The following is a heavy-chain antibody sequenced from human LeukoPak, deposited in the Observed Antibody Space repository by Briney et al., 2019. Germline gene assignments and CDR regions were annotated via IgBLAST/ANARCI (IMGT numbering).Heavy chain of an antibody. CDR3: VRDAYGGAGY. J-gene: IGHJ4*02. V-gene: IGHV3-23*01. Sequence: PGGSLRLSCAASGFTFSNAWMSWVRQAPGKGLEGVSGISSSGGTTYYADSVKGRFTISRDNSKNTLYLQMNSLRAEDTAVYYCVRDAYGGAGYWGQGTLVTVSS. CDR1: GFTFSNAW. CDR2: ISSSGGTT. D-gene: IGHD1-26*01.